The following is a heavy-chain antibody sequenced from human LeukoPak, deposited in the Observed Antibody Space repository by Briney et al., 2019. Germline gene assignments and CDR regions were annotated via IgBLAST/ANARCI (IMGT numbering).Heavy chain of an antibody. CDR2: ITYSGTT. CDR3: ASSRPYYDILTGQSDDAFDI. CDR1: GGSLSSYY. J-gene: IGHJ3*02. V-gene: IGHV4-59*01. Sequence: PSETLSLTCTVSGGSLSSYYWSWIRQPPGKGLEWIGYITYSGTTNYNPSLNSRVTISVDTSKNQFSLKLTSVTAADTAFYYCASSRPYYDILTGQSDDAFDIWGRGIMVTVSS. D-gene: IGHD3-9*01.